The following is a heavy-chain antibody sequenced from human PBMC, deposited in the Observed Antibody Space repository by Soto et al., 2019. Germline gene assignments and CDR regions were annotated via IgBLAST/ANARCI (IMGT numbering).Heavy chain of an antibody. D-gene: IGHD6-25*01. J-gene: IGHJ4*02. CDR1: GGSVNTGSNY. CDR2: IYFTGNT. Sequence: QVQLQESGPGLVKSSETLSLTCTVSGGSVNTGSNYWSWIRHHPGKGLEWIGYIYFTGNTYYNPSLKGRLTISMDKSKNQLSLKLNSVTAADTAVYHCATTLYSSGPFASWGPGTQVTVSS. CDR3: ATTLYSSGPFAS. V-gene: IGHV4-31*03.